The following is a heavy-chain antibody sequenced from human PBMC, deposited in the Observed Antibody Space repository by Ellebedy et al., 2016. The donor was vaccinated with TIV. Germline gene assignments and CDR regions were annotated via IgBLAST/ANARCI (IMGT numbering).Heavy chain of an antibody. CDR2: IWYDGTNK. J-gene: IGHJ4*02. D-gene: IGHD5-12*01. CDR3: ARGGLNYFDY. V-gene: IGHV3-33*07. CDR1: GFSFSDYA. Sequence: GGSLRLXXAASGFSFSDYAMFWVRQAPGKGLEWVALIWYDGTNKNYADSVKGRFTISRDNSRTTLYLQMNSLRAEDTAVYYCARGGLNYFDYWGQGTLVTVSS.